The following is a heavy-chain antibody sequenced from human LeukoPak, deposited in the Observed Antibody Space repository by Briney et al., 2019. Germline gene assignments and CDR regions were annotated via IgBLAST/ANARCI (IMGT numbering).Heavy chain of an antibody. V-gene: IGHV4-4*02. CDR1: GGSISSSNW. D-gene: IGHD6-6*01. Sequence: SETLSLTCAVSGGSISSSNWWSWVRQPPGKGLEWIGEIYHSGSTYYNPSHKSRVTISVDTSKNQFSLKLSSVTAADTAVYYCARDPYSSSPSAGMYFDYWGQGTLVTVSS. CDR3: ARDPYSSSPSAGMYFDY. CDR2: IYHSGST. J-gene: IGHJ4*02.